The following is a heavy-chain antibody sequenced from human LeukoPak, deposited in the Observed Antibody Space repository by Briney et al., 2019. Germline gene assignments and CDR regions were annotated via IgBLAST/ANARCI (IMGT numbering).Heavy chain of an antibody. Sequence: GGSLRLSCAASGFTFSSYAMHWVHQAPGKGLEWVAVISYDGSNKYYADSVKGRFTISRDNSKNTLYLQMNSLRAEDTAVYYCARGYPRELYYYGMDVWGQGTTVTVSS. J-gene: IGHJ6*02. CDR3: ARGYPRELYYYGMDV. CDR1: GFTFSSYA. CDR2: ISYDGSNK. D-gene: IGHD1-1*01. V-gene: IGHV3-30-3*01.